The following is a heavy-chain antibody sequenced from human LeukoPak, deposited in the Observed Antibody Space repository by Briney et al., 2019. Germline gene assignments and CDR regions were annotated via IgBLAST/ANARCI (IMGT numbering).Heavy chain of an antibody. CDR2: IYTSGST. CDR3: ARRYYYDSSGYFGY. D-gene: IGHD3-22*01. J-gene: IGHJ4*02. CDR1: GGSISSYY. V-gene: IGHV4-4*07. Sequence: SETLSLTCTVSGGSISSYYWSWVRQPAGKGLEWLGRIYTSGSTDYNPSLKSRVTISVDTSKNQFSLKLSSVTAADTAVYYCARRYYYDSSGYFGYWGQGTVVTVSS.